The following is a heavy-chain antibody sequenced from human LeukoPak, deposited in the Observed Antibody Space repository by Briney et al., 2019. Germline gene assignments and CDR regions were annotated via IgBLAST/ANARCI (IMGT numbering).Heavy chain of an antibody. Sequence: PSETLSLTCTVSGDSISSSSSYWSWIRQPPGKGLEWIGEINHSGSTSYNPSLKSRVTISVDTSKNQFSLKLSSVTAADTAVYYCAREATVIGTCDYWGQGTLVTVSS. CDR3: AREATVIGTCDY. CDR2: INHSGST. D-gene: IGHD4-17*01. CDR1: GDSISSSSSY. V-gene: IGHV4-39*07. J-gene: IGHJ4*02.